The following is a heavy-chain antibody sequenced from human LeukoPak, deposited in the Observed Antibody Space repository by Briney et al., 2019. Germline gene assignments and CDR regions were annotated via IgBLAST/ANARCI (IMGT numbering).Heavy chain of an antibody. CDR2: ISAYNGNT. D-gene: IGHD6-13*01. CDR1: GYTFISYG. CDR3: ARPAGYSSSYPFDY. J-gene: IGHJ4*02. Sequence: GASVKVACKASGYTFISYGISWVRQAPGQGLEWMGWISAYNGNTNYAQKLQGRVTMTTDTSTSTAYMELRSLRSDDTAVYYCARPAGYSSSYPFDYWGQGTLVTVSS. V-gene: IGHV1-18*04.